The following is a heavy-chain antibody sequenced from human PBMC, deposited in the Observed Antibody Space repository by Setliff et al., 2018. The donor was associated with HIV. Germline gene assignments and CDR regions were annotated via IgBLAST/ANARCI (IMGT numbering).Heavy chain of an antibody. CDR3: ARDQAYYYDSSAYYPDAFDL. CDR1: GGTFSSYG. CDR2: TIPIIGIP. V-gene: IGHV1-69*10. Sequence: SVKVSCKASGGTFSSYGISWVRQAPGQGLEWMGGTIPIIGIPNYAQKFQGRVTITADKSTSTAYMELSSLRSEDTAVYYCARDQAYYYDSSAYYPDAFDLWGQGTMVTVSS. D-gene: IGHD3-22*01. J-gene: IGHJ3*01.